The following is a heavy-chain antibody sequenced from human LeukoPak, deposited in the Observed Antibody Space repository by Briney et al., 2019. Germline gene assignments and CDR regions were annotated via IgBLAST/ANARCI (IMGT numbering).Heavy chain of an antibody. J-gene: IGHJ4*02. CDR3: ARTDIVVVPAAIGVDRRPGKIDY. CDR1: GGSISSYY. Sequence: PSETLSLTCTVSGGSISSYYWSWIRQPPGKGLEWIGYIYYSGSTNYNPSLKSRVTISVDTSRNQFSLKLSSVTAADTAVYYCARTDIVVVPAAIGVDRRPGKIDYWGQGTLVTVSS. CDR2: IYYSGST. V-gene: IGHV4-59*01. D-gene: IGHD2-2*02.